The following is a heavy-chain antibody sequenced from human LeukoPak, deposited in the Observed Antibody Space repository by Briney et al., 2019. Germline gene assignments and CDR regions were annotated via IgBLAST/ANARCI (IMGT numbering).Heavy chain of an antibody. CDR2: INSDGRTT. D-gene: IGHD3-22*01. J-gene: IGHJ4*02. V-gene: IGHV3-74*01. CDR1: GFTFSNNW. Sequence: GGSLRLSCAASGFTFSNNWMNWVRQAPGKGLVWVSRINSDGRTTTYADSVKGRFTISRDNAKNTLYLQMNSLRAEDTAVYYCAMIKEGWGQGTRVTVSS. CDR3: AMIKEG.